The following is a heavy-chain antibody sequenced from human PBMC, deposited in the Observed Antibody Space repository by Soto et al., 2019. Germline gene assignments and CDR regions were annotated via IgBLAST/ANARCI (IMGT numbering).Heavy chain of an antibody. D-gene: IGHD5-18*01. CDR3: ARDLGGGYEPGDY. Sequence: QVQLVQSGAELKKPGSSVKVSCRAPGATFSISVFNWVRQAPGQGLEWMGGIISIFGTPNYSQKFQGRVTITADESTSTGYMELNNLRSDDTAIYYCARDLGGGYEPGDYWGQGTQVTVSS. CDR2: IISIFGTP. V-gene: IGHV1-69*12. J-gene: IGHJ4*02. CDR1: GATFSISV.